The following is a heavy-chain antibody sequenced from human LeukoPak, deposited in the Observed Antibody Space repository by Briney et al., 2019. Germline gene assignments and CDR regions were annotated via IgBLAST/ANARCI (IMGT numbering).Heavy chain of an antibody. CDR2: ISTSSSYI. D-gene: IGHD3-10*01. Sequence: PGGSLRLSCAASGFTFRSYSMNWVRQAPGKGLEWVSSISTSSSYIYYADSVKGRFTVSRDNAKNSLYLQMNSLRAEDTAVYYCARYGFGVNYYSMDVWGKGTTVTVSS. CDR3: ARYGFGVNYYSMDV. CDR1: GFTFRSYS. V-gene: IGHV3-21*01. J-gene: IGHJ6*03.